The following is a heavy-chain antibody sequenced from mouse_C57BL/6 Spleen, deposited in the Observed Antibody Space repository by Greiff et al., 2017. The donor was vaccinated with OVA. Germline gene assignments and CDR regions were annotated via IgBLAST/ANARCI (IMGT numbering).Heavy chain of an antibody. D-gene: IGHD1-1*02. V-gene: IGHV1-82*01. CDR3: ARDDGGSNDY. CDR1: GYAFSSSW. Sequence: QVQLQQSGPELVKPGASVKISCKASGYAFSSSWMNWVKQRPGKGLEWIGRIYPGDGDTNYNGKFKGKATLTADKSSSTAYMQLSSLTSEDSAVYFCARDDGGSNDYWGQGTSLTVSS. CDR2: IYPGDGDT. J-gene: IGHJ2*02.